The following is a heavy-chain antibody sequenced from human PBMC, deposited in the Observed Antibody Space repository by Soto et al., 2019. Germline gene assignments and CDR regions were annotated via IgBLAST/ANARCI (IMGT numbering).Heavy chain of an antibody. D-gene: IGHD3-10*01. CDR2: INPNSGGT. Sequence: AAVKVSCKASGYTFTGYYMHWVRQAPGQGLEWMGWINPNSGGTNYAQKFQGRVTMTRDTSISTAYMELSRLRSDDTAVYYCARDQAITMVRGVPGYWGQGTLVTV. J-gene: IGHJ4*02. V-gene: IGHV1-2*02. CDR3: ARDQAITMVRGVPGY. CDR1: GYTFTGYY.